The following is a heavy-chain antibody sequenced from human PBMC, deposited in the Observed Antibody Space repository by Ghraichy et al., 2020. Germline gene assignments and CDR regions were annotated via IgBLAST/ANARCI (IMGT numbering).Heavy chain of an antibody. J-gene: IGHJ6*01. CDR2: FDPEDAER. D-gene: IGHD3-3*01. Sequence: ASVKVSCKVSGYTLTKLSMHWVRQAPGKGREWMGGFDPEDAERFFAQKFQGRVTMTEDISTDTAYMELSSLRSEDTAVYYCATGRSLRFLEWRVFGMDVWGQGTKVSVSS. CDR3: ATGRSLRFLEWRVFGMDV. CDR1: GYTLTKLS. V-gene: IGHV1-24*01.